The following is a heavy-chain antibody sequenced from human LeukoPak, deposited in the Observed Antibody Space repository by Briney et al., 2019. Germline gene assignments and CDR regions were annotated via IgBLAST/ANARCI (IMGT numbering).Heavy chain of an antibody. CDR2: ISGSGDNT. CDR1: GFTFSSYA. CDR3: AKSFRSTSLDY. D-gene: IGHD2-2*01. Sequence: GGSLRLSCAASGFTFSSYAMNWVRQAPGKGLEWISSISGSGDNTYYADSVKGRFTISRDNSRNTLYLQMNSLRAGDTAVYYCAKSFRSTSLDYWGQGTLVTVSS. V-gene: IGHV3-23*01. J-gene: IGHJ4*02.